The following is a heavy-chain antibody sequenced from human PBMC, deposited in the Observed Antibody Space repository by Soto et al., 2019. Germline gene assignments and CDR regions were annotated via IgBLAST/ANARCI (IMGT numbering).Heavy chain of an antibody. CDR1: RYIFTAYF. V-gene: IGHV1-2*02. D-gene: IGHD1-1*01. Sequence: QVQLVQSGAEVKKPGASVKVSCKAPRYIFTAYFMHWGRQAPGQGLECMGLINPNTGATHYGLSFQGRVTMTRDTSLSTAYMELSSLRSDDTAVYYCASHDPGARFDPWGQGTLVIVSS. J-gene: IGHJ5*02. CDR2: INPNTGAT. CDR3: ASHDPGARFDP.